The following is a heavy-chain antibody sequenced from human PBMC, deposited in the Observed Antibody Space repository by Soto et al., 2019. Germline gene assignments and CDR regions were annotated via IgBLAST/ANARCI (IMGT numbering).Heavy chain of an antibody. J-gene: IGHJ5*02. V-gene: IGHV3-30*18. D-gene: IGHD6-6*01. Sequence: QVQLVESGGGVVQPGRSLRLPCAASGFTFSGYGMHWVRQAPGKGLEWVAVISFEGSKKYYANSVEGRFTISRDNSKNTLFLQMNSLRAEDTAVYYCAKGGSSSARYFDTWGQGTLVTVSS. CDR3: AKGGSSSARYFDT. CDR2: ISFEGSKK. CDR1: GFTFSGYG.